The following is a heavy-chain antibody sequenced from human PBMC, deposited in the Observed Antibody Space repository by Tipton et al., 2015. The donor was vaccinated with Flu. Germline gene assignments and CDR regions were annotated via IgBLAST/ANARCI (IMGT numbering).Heavy chain of an antibody. V-gene: IGHV4-4*07. J-gene: IGHJ1*01. Sequence: TLSLTCTVSGGSISSYYWSWIRQPAGKGLEWIGRIYTTGNTNYNPSLKSRVTLSVDTSKNQFSLKLSSVTAADTAVYYCAREKDSSGSEFFQQWGQGTLVTVSS. CDR2: IYTTGNT. D-gene: IGHD6-19*01. CDR3: AREKDSSGSEFFQQ. CDR1: GGSISSYY.